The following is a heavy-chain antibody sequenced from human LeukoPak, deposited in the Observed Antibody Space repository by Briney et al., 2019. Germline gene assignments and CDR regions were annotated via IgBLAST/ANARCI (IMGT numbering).Heavy chain of an antibody. D-gene: IGHD2-2*02. CDR2: IRYDGSNK. CDR3: AREVYCSSTSCYTGYFQH. V-gene: IGHV3-30*02. J-gene: IGHJ1*01. Sequence: GGSLGLSCAASGFTFSSYGMHWVRQAPGKGLEWVAFIRYDGSNKYYADSVKGRFTISRDNSKNTLYLQMNSLRAEDTAVYYCAREVYCSSTSCYTGYFQHWGQGTLVTVSS. CDR1: GFTFSSYG.